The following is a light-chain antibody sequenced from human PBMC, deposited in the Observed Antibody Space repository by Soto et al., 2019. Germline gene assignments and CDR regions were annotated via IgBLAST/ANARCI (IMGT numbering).Light chain of an antibody. CDR1: QSVSSY. CDR2: DAS. J-gene: IGKJ2*01. Sequence: EIVLTQSPATLSLSPGERATLSCRASQSVSSYLAWYQQKPGQAPRLLIYDASNRATGIPARFSGSGSGTDFTLTISSLEPEDFALYYCQQRSNWPPGYTFGQGTKLAIK. V-gene: IGKV3-11*01. CDR3: QQRSNWPPGYT.